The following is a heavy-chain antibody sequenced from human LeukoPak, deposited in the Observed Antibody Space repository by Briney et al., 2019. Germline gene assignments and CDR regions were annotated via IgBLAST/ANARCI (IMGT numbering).Heavy chain of an antibody. J-gene: IGHJ3*02. D-gene: IGHD3-22*01. CDR1: GYTFTRYT. V-gene: IGHV7-4-1*02. CDR2: INTNTGNP. Sequence: WASVKVSCRASGYTFTRYTMNWVRQAPGQGLEWMGWINTNTGNPTYAQGFTGRFVFSMDTSVSTAYLQISSLKAEDTAVYYCARDQGDTSGYYQDAFDIWGQGTMVTVSS. CDR3: ARDQGDTSGYYQDAFDI.